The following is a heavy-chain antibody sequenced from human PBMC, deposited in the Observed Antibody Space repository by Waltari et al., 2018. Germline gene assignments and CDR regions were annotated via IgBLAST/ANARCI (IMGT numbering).Heavy chain of an antibody. CDR3: GNLAR. J-gene: IGHJ3*01. V-gene: IGHV4-34*01. D-gene: IGHD1-1*01. CDR2: INHSGDT. CDR1: GRSFNDYS. Sequence: QVQIHQWGAGLLRPSATLSLTCAVSGRSFNDYSWSWIRQPPGKGLEWIGQINHSGDTDYNPSLMSRVSMSVDTSKKQVSLKLTSVTAADTAMYYCGNLARWGQGTRVTVSS.